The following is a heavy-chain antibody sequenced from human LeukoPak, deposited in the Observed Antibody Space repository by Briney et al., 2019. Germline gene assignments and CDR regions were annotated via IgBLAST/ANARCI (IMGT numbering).Heavy chain of an antibody. CDR3: VRHISVVRGETFDF. Sequence: TSETLSLTCTVSGSSISSGSNYWGWIRQPPGKGLEWIGSIYYSGSTYYNPSLKSRVTISVDTSKNQFSLKLSSVTAADTAVYYCVRHISVVRGETFDFWGQGSLVTVSS. J-gene: IGHJ4*02. D-gene: IGHD3-10*01. CDR2: IYYSGST. CDR1: GSSISSGSNY. V-gene: IGHV4-39*01.